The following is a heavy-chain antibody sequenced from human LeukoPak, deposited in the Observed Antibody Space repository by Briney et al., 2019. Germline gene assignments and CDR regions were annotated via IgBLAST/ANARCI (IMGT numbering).Heavy chain of an antibody. D-gene: IGHD3-22*01. V-gene: IGHV1-18*01. CDR2: ISAYNGNT. CDR3: ARIPADSSSYYYISYFDY. CDR1: GYTFTSYA. J-gene: IGHJ4*02. Sequence: ASVKVSCKASGYTFTSYAMHWVRQAPGQGLEWMGWISAYNGNTNYAQKFQGRITMTTDTSTSTAYMELSSLASDDTAVYYCARIPADSSSYYYISYFDYWGQGTLVTVSS.